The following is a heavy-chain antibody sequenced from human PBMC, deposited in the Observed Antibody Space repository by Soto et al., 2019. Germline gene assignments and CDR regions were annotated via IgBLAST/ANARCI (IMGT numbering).Heavy chain of an antibody. CDR2: IYYSGST. V-gene: IGHV4-39*01. CDR3: ARQTSIAAAGTRYYYYYGMDV. CDR1: GGSISSSSYY. J-gene: IGHJ6*02. Sequence: SETLSLTCTVSGGSISSSSYYWGWIRQPPGKGLEWIGSIYYSGSTYYNPSLKSRVTISVDTSKNQFSLKLSSVTAADTAVYYFARQTSIAAAGTRYYYYYGMDVWGQGTTATVSS. D-gene: IGHD6-13*01.